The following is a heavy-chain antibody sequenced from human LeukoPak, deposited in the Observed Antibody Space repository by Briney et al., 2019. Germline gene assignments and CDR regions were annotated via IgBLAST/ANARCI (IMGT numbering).Heavy chain of an antibody. D-gene: IGHD2-2*01. Sequence: GGSLRLSCAASGFTFSSYAMSWVRQAPGKGLEWVSVISDSGGYTYYADSVKGRFTISGDNSKNTLYLQMNSLRAEDTAVYYCAKAYCSSNRCYFFDYWGQGTLVTVSS. CDR3: AKAYCSSNRCYFFDY. J-gene: IGHJ4*02. CDR2: ISDSGGYT. CDR1: GFTFSSYA. V-gene: IGHV3-23*01.